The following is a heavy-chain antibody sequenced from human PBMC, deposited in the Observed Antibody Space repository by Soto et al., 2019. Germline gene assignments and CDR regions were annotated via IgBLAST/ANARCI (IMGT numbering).Heavy chain of an antibody. CDR3: PRGLGYTHGHLPLDY. D-gene: IGHD1-1*01. J-gene: IGHJ4*02. Sequence: SETLSLTCAVYGVPFSDYYWSWVRQPPGKGLEWIGEINHSGSTNYNPSLTSRVTISADTSKNQFSLKLNSVTAADTAVYYCPRGLGYTHGHLPLDYWGQGALVTVSS. CDR1: GVPFSDYY. V-gene: IGHV4-34*01. CDR2: INHSGST.